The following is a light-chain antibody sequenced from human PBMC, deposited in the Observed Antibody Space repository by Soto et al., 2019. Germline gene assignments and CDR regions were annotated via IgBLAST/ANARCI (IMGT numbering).Light chain of an antibody. CDR1: QGISSW. V-gene: IGKV1-12*01. CDR3: LQTYNLPRT. Sequence: DIQMTQSPSSLSASVGDRVTITCRASQGISSWLAWYQQKPGKAPKLLIYAASSLQSGVPSRFSGSGSGTDFTLTIRNMQREDFATYYCLQTYNLPRTFGQGTKVDIK. J-gene: IGKJ1*01. CDR2: AAS.